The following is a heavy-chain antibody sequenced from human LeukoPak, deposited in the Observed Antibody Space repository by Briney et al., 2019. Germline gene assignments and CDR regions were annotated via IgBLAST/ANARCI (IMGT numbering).Heavy chain of an antibody. Sequence: GGSLRLSCAASGFTFSSYWMHWVRQAPGKGLVWVSRINSDGSSTTYADSVRGRFTVSRDNAKNTLYLQMNSLRVEDTAVYYCARGSGWTDYWGQGTLVTVSS. V-gene: IGHV3-74*01. CDR3: ARGSGWTDY. CDR2: INSDGSST. CDR1: GFTFSSYW. J-gene: IGHJ4*02. D-gene: IGHD6-19*01.